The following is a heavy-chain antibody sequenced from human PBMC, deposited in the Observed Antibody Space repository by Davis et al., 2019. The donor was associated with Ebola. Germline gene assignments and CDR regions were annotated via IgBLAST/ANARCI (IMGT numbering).Heavy chain of an antibody. Sequence: GESLKIPCAVSGFTFSNYAMSWVRQTPGKGLEWVSSISDSGGKTYYADSVKGRFTISRDISKNTLYLQMNSLRAEDTAVYYCAPLRWGTDLSWGQGTLVTVSS. V-gene: IGHV3-23*01. CDR3: APLRWGTDLS. D-gene: IGHD3-16*01. CDR2: ISDSGGKT. CDR1: GFTFSNYA. J-gene: IGHJ4*02.